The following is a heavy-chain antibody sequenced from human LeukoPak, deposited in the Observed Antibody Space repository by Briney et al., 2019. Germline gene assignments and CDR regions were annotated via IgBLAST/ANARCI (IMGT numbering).Heavy chain of an antibody. V-gene: IGHV4-31*03. Sequence: SETLSLTCTVSGGSISSGGYYWSWIRQHPGKGLEWIGYIYYSGSTYYNPSLKSRVTISVDTSKNLFSLKLSSVTAADTAVYYCARDTVTTSNYYYYGMDVWGQGTTVTVSS. CDR2: IYYSGST. CDR3: ARDTVTTSNYYYYGMDV. CDR1: GGSISSGGYY. J-gene: IGHJ6*02. D-gene: IGHD4-17*01.